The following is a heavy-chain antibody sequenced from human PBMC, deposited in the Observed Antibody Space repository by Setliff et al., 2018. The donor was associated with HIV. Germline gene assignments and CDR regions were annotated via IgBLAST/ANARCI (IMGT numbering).Heavy chain of an antibody. CDR1: GYTLTELS. Sequence: GASVKVSCKISGYTLTELSIHWVRQAPGKGLEWMANFDPEDGETFYAQKFQGRLTMTEETSTDTAYMELSSLRSDDTAMYYCATDPGYSSTWYSESFQHWGQGTVVTVSS. J-gene: IGHJ1*01. V-gene: IGHV1-24*01. CDR3: ATDPGYSSTWYSESFQH. D-gene: IGHD6-13*01. CDR2: FDPEDGET.